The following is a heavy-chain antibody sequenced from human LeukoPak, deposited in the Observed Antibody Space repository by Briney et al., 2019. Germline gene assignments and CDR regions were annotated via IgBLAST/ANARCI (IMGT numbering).Heavy chain of an antibody. J-gene: IGHJ4*02. CDR3: ARAGYYFDSSGYYYVLDY. CDR2: IYNSGST. Sequence: PSETLSLTCTVSGGSISSYYWNWIRQPPGKGLEWIGYIYNSGSTNYNPSLKSRVSISVDTSKNQFSLKLSSVTAADTAVYYCARAGYYFDSSGYYYVLDYWGQGTLVTVSS. D-gene: IGHD3-22*01. V-gene: IGHV4-59*12. CDR1: GGSISSYY.